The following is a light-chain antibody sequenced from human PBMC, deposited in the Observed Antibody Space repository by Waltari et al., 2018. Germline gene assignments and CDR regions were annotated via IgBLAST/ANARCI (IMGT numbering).Light chain of an antibody. V-gene: IGKV2-28*01. CDR3: MQALQTPIT. CDR1: PSLLHSNGYNY. J-gene: IGKJ5*01. CDR2: LGS. Sequence: DIVMTQSPLSLPVTPGEPAYISCRSSPSLLHSNGYNYLDWYLQKPGQSPQLLIYLGSNRASGVPDRFSGSGSGTDFTLKIRRVEAEDVGVYYCMQALQTPITFGQGTRLEIK.